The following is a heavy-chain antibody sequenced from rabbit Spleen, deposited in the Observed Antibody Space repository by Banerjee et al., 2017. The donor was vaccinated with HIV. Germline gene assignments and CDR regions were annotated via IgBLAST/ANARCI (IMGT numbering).Heavy chain of an antibody. CDR1: GFSFSSSTD. J-gene: IGHJ4*01. V-gene: IGHV1S40*01. CDR2: IYTGNGKN. D-gene: IGHD8-1*01. CDR3: ARDAGSYDYIDVYFNF. Sequence: VEYGGGLVKPRASLTLICTASGFSFSSSTDMCWVRQAPGKGLEWIGCIYTGNGKNYYASRAKGRFTISKTSSSTVTLQMTSLTAADTATYFCARDAGSYDYIDVYFNFWGPGTLVTVS.